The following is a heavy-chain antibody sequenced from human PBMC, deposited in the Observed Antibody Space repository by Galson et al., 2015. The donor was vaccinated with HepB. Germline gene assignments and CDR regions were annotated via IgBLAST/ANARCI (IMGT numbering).Heavy chain of an antibody. D-gene: IGHD4-17*01. J-gene: IGHJ4*02. CDR3: ARVADADYGDRSHFDY. V-gene: IGHV3-11*06. CDR2: ISSSSTYT. Sequence: SLRLSCAASGFTFSDYYMSWIRQAPGKGLEWVSYISSSSTYTNYADSVKGRFTISRDNAKNSLYLQLNSLRAEDTAVYYCARVADADYGDRSHFDYWGQGPLVTVSS. CDR1: GFTFSDYY.